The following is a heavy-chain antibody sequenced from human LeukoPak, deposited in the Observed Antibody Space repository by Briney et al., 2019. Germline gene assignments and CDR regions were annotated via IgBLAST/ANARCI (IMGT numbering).Heavy chain of an antibody. D-gene: IGHD3-10*01. V-gene: IGHV4-34*01. J-gene: IGHJ6*03. CDR1: GGSLRGHY. Sequence: PAETLSLTCGVYGGSLRGHYWSWIRQPPGKGLEWVGEINHSGSTNYNPSFWCRVTISVDTSKNQFFLKLNSVTAADTAVYYCARESDPITGYFYYYMDVWGRGTTVTVSS. CDR3: ARESDPITGYFYYYMDV. CDR2: INHSGST.